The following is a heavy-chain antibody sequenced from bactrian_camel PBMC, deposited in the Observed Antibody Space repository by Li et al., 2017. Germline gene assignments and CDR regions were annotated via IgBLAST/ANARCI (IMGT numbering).Heavy chain of an antibody. CDR1: GFPFSTNG. D-gene: IGHD5*01. J-gene: IGHJ4*01. CDR2: IATDGGVT. CDR3: AKETYGLPSD. V-gene: IGHV3S40*01. Sequence: DVQLVESGGGLVQPGGSLRLSCAASGFPFSTNGMTWVRQAPGKGLEWVSSIATDGGVTDYADFVKGRFTTYRDNRKNTLYLEMNSLKTEDTAMYYCAKETYGLPSDWGQGTQVTVS.